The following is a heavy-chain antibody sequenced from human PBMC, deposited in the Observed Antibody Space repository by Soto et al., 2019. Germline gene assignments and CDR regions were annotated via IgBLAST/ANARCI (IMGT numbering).Heavy chain of an antibody. Sequence: GESLKISCQSSGYTFSNFWIVWVRQLPGKGLEWMGIIYPGEHETRYSPSVHGKVTISADRSINPAYLQWNSLEASDTAFYFCARSPRSSPSFDYWGQGALVTVSS. J-gene: IGHJ4*02. CDR1: GYTFSNFW. CDR2: IYPGEHET. CDR3: ARSPRSSPSFDY. V-gene: IGHV5-51*01. D-gene: IGHD6-13*01.